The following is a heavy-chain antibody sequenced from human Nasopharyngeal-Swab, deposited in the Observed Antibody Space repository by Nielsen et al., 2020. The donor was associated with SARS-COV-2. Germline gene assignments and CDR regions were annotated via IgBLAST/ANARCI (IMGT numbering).Heavy chain of an antibody. Sequence: GGSLRLSCTGSGYSFTSYWIGWVRQMPGKGLEWMGIIYPGDSDTRYSPSFQGQVTISADKSINTAYLQWSSLKASDTAMYYCARHYYGSGSYIDYWGQGTLVTVSS. V-gene: IGHV5-51*01. CDR3: ARHYYGSGSYIDY. CDR1: GYSFTSYW. CDR2: IYPGDSDT. D-gene: IGHD3-10*01. J-gene: IGHJ4*02.